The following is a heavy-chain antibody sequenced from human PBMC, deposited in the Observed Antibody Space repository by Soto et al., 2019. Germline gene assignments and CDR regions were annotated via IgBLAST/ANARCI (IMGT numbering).Heavy chain of an antibody. J-gene: IGHJ6*02. CDR1: GGSISSSSDY. Sequence: SETLSLTCAVCGGSISSSSDYWGWIHQPPGKGLEWIGSIYYSGSTYYNPSLKSRVTISVDTSKNQFSLKLSSVTAADTAVYYCASLPRGGVDYYYGMDVWGQGPTVTVSS. CDR2: IYYSGST. V-gene: IGHV4-39*01. D-gene: IGHD2-8*02. CDR3: ASLPRGGVDYYYGMDV.